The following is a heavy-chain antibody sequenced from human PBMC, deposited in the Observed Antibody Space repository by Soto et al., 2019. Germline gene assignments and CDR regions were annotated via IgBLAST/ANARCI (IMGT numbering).Heavy chain of an antibody. V-gene: IGHV3-72*01. CDR1: GFTFSDHY. D-gene: IGHD5-12*01. CDR2: TRNKANSYTT. Sequence: GGSLRLSCAASGFTFSDHYMDWVRQAPGKGLEWVGRTRNKANSYTTEYAASVKGRFTISRDDSKNSLYLQMNSLKTEDTAVYYCARSRWLPHYYYGMDVWGQGTTVTVSS. J-gene: IGHJ6*02. CDR3: ARSRWLPHYYYGMDV.